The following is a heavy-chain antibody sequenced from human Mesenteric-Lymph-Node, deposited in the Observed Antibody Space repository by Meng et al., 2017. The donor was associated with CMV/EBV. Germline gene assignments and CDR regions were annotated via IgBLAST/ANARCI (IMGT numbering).Heavy chain of an antibody. D-gene: IGHD3-10*01. CDR2: INPKTGGT. J-gene: IGHJ6*02. CDR1: KYTFIGYY. CDR3: ARAVPRGDI. Sequence: ASVKVSCKPSKYTFIGYYIHWVRQAPGQGLEWMGWINPKTGGTNYAQIFQGRVTLTRDTSINTAYMELNRLRSDDTAVYYCARAVPRGDIWGQGTTVTVSS. V-gene: IGHV1-2*02.